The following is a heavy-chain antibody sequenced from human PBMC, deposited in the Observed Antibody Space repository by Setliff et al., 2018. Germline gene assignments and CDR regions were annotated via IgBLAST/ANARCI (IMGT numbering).Heavy chain of an antibody. J-gene: IGHJ5*02. CDR1: GGSVSSTSHY. CDR3: ARERQGGFLEWSPLDP. V-gene: IGHV4-39*07. D-gene: IGHD3-3*01. CDR2: VYYSGYT. Sequence: SETLSLTCTVSGGSVSSTSHYWGWIRQAPGKGMEWIGSVYYSGYTYYKPSLQSRVTISVDTSKNQFSLHLTSVTAADTARYFCARERQGGFLEWSPLDPWGQGILVTVSS.